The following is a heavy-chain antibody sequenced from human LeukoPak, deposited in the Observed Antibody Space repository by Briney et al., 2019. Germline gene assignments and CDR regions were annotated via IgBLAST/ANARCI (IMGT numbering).Heavy chain of an antibody. CDR2: ISSSSLYI. CDR3: ASNRPIQLWSY. V-gene: IGHV3-21*01. J-gene: IGHJ4*02. CDR1: GFTFTSYS. D-gene: IGHD5-18*01. Sequence: PGGSLRLSCAASGFTFTSYSMNWVRQAPGKGLEWVSSISSSSLYIYYADSVKGRFTISRDNAKNSLYLQMNSLRAEDTAVYYCASNRPIQLWSYWGQGTLVTVSS.